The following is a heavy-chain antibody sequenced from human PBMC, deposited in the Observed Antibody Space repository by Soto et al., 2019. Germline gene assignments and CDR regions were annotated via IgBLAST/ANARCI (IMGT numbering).Heavy chain of an antibody. Sequence: PSETLSLTCAVYGGSFSGYYWSWIRQPPGKGLEWIGEINHSGSTNYNPSLKSRVTISVDTSKNQFSLKLSSVTAADTAVYYCARGGPPFGLLWFGELLAWFDPWGQGTLVTVSS. D-gene: IGHD3-10*01. J-gene: IGHJ5*02. CDR2: INHSGST. CDR1: GGSFSGYY. CDR3: ARGGPPFGLLWFGELLAWFDP. V-gene: IGHV4-34*01.